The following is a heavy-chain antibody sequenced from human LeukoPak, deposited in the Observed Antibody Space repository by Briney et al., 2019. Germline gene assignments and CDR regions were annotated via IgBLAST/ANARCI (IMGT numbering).Heavy chain of an antibody. Sequence: SETLSLTCAVSGYSISSGYFWGWIRQPPGKGLEWIGSIYHSGSTYYIPSLKSRVTISVDTSKNQFSLRLSSVTAADTAVYYCARLIAVAGTWEYYYYYMDVWGKGTTGTVSS. J-gene: IGHJ6*03. CDR2: IYHSGST. CDR1: GYSISSGYF. D-gene: IGHD6-19*01. CDR3: ARLIAVAGTWEYYYYYMDV. V-gene: IGHV4-38-2*01.